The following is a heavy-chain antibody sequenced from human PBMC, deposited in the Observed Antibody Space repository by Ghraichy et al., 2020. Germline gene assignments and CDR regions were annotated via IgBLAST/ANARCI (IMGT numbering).Heavy chain of an antibody. D-gene: IGHD3-22*01. CDR1: GFTFSSYW. Sequence: LSLTCAASGFTFSSYWMSWVRQAPGKGLEWVANIKQDGSEKYYVDSVKGRFTISRDNAKNSLYLQMNSLRAEDTAVYYCARGSHYYDSSGYYYYWGQGTLVTVSS. J-gene: IGHJ4*02. V-gene: IGHV3-7*01. CDR3: ARGSHYYDSSGYYYY. CDR2: IKQDGSEK.